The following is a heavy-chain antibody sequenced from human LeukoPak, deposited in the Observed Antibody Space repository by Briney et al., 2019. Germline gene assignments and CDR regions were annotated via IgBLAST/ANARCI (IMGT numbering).Heavy chain of an antibody. CDR1: GGSISSDGYY. D-gene: IGHD3-3*01. CDR3: ARVQNNYYDFWSGYYQDPSGPFDY. Sequence: NPSQTLSLTCTVSGGSISSDGYYWSWIRQPPGKGLEWIGYIYHSGSTYYNPSLKSRVTISVDTSKNQFSLKLSSVTAADTAVYYCARVQNNYYDFWSGYYQDPSGPFDYWGQGTLVTVSS. J-gene: IGHJ4*02. V-gene: IGHV4-30-2*01. CDR2: IYHSGST.